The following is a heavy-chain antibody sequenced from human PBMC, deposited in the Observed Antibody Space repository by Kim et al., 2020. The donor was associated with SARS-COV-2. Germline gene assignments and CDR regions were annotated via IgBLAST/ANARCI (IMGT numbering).Heavy chain of an antibody. CDR2: IIPIFGTA. CDR3: ARGVLIYDSSGHDAFDI. D-gene: IGHD3-22*01. Sequence: SVKVSCKASGGTFSSYAISWVRQAPGQGLEWMGGIIPIFGTANYAQKFQGRVTITADESTSTAYMELSSLRSEDTAVYYCARGVLIYDSSGHDAFDIWGQGTMVTVSS. CDR1: GGTFSSYA. J-gene: IGHJ3*02. V-gene: IGHV1-69*13.